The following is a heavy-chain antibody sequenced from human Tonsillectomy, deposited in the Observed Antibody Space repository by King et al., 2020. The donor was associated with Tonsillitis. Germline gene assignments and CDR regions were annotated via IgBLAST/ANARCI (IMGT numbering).Heavy chain of an antibody. J-gene: IGHJ4*02. CDR3: ARYGGGSFDY. V-gene: IGHV3-21*01. CDR1: GFTFSSYD. CDR2: IDSSSSHI. Sequence: VQLVESGGGLVKPGGSLRLSCAASGFTFSSYDLNWVRRAPGKGLEWGSSIDSSSSHIYSADSVKGRFTISRDNAKNSLYLQMNSLRGEDTAVYYCARYGGGSFDYWGQGTLVTVSS. D-gene: IGHD3-10*01.